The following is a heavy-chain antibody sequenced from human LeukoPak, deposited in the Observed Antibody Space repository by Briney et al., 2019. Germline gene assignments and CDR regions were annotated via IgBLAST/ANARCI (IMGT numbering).Heavy chain of an antibody. Sequence: GGSLRLSCAASGFTFISYVMSWVRQAPGKGLEWVSAIDGSSASTYYVDSVKGRFTISRDNSKNALYLQMNSLRAEDTAIYYCAKGSGGSRPYYFDYWGQGTLVTVSS. V-gene: IGHV3-23*01. CDR3: AKGSGGSRPYYFDY. CDR1: GFTFISYV. CDR2: IDGSSAST. D-gene: IGHD2-15*01. J-gene: IGHJ4*02.